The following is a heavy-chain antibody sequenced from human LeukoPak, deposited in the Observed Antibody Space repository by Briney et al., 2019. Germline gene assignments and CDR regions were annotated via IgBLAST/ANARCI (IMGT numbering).Heavy chain of an antibody. CDR1: GFTFSSYS. CDR2: ISSSSSTI. D-gene: IGHD4-17*01. CDR3: ARDRTTVTYHDAFDI. V-gene: IGHV3-48*01. Sequence: PGGSLRLSCAASGFTFSSYSMNWVRQAPGKGLEWVSYISSSSSTIYYVDSVKGRFTISRDNAKNSLYLQMNSLRAEDTAVYYCARDRTTVTYHDAFDIWGQGTMVTVSS. J-gene: IGHJ3*02.